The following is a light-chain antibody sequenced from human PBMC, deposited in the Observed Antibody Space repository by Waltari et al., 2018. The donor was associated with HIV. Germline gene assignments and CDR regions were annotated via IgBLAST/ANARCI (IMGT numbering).Light chain of an antibody. CDR3: QQLNSYPIT. Sequence: DIQLTQSPSFLSASLGDRVTLTCRASQDISSYLAWYQQKPGKAPKLLIYGASTLQSGVPSRFSGSGSGTEFTLTISSLQPEDFATYYCQQLNSYPITFGQGTRLEIK. V-gene: IGKV1-9*01. CDR2: GAS. J-gene: IGKJ5*01. CDR1: QDISSY.